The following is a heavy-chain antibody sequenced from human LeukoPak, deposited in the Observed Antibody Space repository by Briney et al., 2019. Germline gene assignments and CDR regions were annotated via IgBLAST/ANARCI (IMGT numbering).Heavy chain of an antibody. CDR1: GGSFSGFY. CDR2: INHRGST. CDR3: ARLFTELTAADF. D-gene: IGHD6-25*01. J-gene: IGHJ4*02. V-gene: IGHV4-34*01. Sequence: SETLSLTCAVYGGSFSGFYWSWIRQAPGKGLEWIGEINHRGSTNHNPSLKSRVTISVDTSKNQFSLKLTSVTAADTAIYYCARLFTELTAADFWGRGTPVTVSS.